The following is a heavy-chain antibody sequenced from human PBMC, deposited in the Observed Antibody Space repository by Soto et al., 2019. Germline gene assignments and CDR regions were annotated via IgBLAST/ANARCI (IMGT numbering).Heavy chain of an antibody. V-gene: IGHV4-59*01. CDR2: MYYNGNI. CDR1: GDSISNYY. Sequence: SETLSLTCNVSGDSISNYYWTWVRQSPEKGLEWIGYMYYNGNINYNPSLKSRVTISIDTSKNQFSLSLTSVPAADMAVYDCATAGNCFDPRGKGLMVAVSS. D-gene: IGHD2-21*01. CDR3: ATAGNCFDP. J-gene: IGHJ5*02.